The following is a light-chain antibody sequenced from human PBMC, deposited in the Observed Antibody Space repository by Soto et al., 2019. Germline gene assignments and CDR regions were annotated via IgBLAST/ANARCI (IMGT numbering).Light chain of an antibody. CDR3: QVWDSSSDHVV. J-gene: IGLJ2*01. Sequence: SYELTQPPSVSVAPGKTARITCGGNNIGSKSVHWYQQKPGQAPVLVIYYDSYRPSGIPERLSGSNSGNTAPLTISRVEAGDDANDYCQVWDSSSDHVVFGGGTKVTVL. V-gene: IGLV3-21*04. CDR2: YDS. CDR1: NIGSKS.